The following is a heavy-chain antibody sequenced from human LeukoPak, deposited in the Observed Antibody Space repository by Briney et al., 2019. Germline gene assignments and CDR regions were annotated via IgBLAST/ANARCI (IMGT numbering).Heavy chain of an antibody. CDR3: ARESGRYGFDI. D-gene: IGHD6-25*01. CDR2: INNDGSST. V-gene: IGHV3-74*01. CDR1: GFTFSTYW. J-gene: IGHJ3*02. Sequence: QPGGSLRLSCAASGFTFSTYWMHWVRQAPGKGLVWVSRINNDGSSTNYADSVKGRFTISRDNAKNTLYPQMNSLRAEDTAVYYCARESGRYGFDIWGQGTMVTVSS.